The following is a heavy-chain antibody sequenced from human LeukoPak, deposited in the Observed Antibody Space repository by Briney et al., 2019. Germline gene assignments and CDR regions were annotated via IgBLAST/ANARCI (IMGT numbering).Heavy chain of an antibody. CDR1: GGSISSYY. CDR3: ARVPGYDFWSGYPPYYDAFDI. Sequence: SETLSLTCTVSGGSISSYYWSWIRQPPGKGLEWIGEINHSGSTNYNPSLKSRVTISVDTSKNQFSLKLSSVTAADTAVYYCARVPGYDFWSGYPPYYDAFDIWGQGTMVTVSS. V-gene: IGHV4-34*01. J-gene: IGHJ3*02. CDR2: INHSGST. D-gene: IGHD3-3*01.